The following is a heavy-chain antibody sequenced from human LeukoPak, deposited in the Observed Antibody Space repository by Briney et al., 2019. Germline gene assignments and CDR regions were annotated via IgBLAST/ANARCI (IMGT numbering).Heavy chain of an antibody. V-gene: IGHV3-74*01. D-gene: IGHD1-26*01. J-gene: IGHJ4*02. CDR2: IKGDGSIT. CDR3: ARDLSYSGIDY. Sequence: GGSLRLSCAASGFTFSYYWMHWVRQAPGKGLVWVSRIKGDGSITEYADSVKGRFTISRDNAKNTLYLQMNSLRAEDTAVYYCARDLSYSGIDYWGQGTLVTVSS. CDR1: GFTFSYYW.